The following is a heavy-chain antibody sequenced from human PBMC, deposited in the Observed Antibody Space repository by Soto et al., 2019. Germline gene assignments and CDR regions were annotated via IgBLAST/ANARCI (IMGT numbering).Heavy chain of an antibody. Sequence: ASVKVSCKASGYTFASHYMHWVRQAPGQGLEWMGWINPNSGGTNYAQKFQGRVTMTRDTSIWTAYMELRRLRSDDTAVYYCARDREGRGRDALDVWGLGTVVTVSS. V-gene: IGHV1-2*02. J-gene: IGHJ3*01. CDR2: INPNSGGT. CDR3: ARDREGRGRDALDV. CDR1: GYTFASHY. D-gene: IGHD1-26*01.